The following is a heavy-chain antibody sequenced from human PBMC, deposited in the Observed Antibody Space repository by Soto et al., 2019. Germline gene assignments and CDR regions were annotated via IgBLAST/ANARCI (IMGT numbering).Heavy chain of an antibody. D-gene: IGHD5-12*01. J-gene: IGHJ4*02. V-gene: IGHV1-69*01. CDR1: GGTFSSDA. Sequence: QVQLVQSGAEVKKPGSSVKVSCKASGGTFSSDAISWVRQAPGQGLEWMGGIIPIFGTANYAQKFQGRVTITADESTSTAYMELSSLRSEDTAVYYCGMVGVIVATMYDRDYWGQGTLVTVSS. CDR2: IIPIFGTA. CDR3: GMVGVIVATMYDRDY.